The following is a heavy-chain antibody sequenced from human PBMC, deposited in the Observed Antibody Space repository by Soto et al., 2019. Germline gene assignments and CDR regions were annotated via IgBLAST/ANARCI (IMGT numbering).Heavy chain of an antibody. V-gene: IGHV4-31*02. CDR1: GASIGSGDYY. J-gene: IGHJ5*02. D-gene: IGHD5-18*01. CDR3: ARGRGYSYGLDP. Sequence: PSETLSLTCTVSGASIGSGDYYWSWIRQHSGKGLEWIGYVFYSGYTYYNPSLKSRASISVDTSKNQFSLNLNSVTAADTAVYYCARGRGYSYGLDPWGQGTLVTVSS. CDR2: VFYSGYT.